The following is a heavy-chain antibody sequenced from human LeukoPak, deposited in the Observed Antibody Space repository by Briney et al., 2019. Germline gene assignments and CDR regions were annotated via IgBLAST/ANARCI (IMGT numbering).Heavy chain of an antibody. J-gene: IGHJ4*02. CDR2: ISYDGSNK. Sequence: GRSLRLSCAASGFTFSSYGMLWVRQAPGKGLEWVAVISYDGSNKYYADSVKGRFTISRDNSKNTLYLQMNSLRAEDTAVYYCAKDLESGPMVRGDYWGQGTLVTVSS. V-gene: IGHV3-30*18. D-gene: IGHD3-10*01. CDR1: GFTFSSYG. CDR3: AKDLESGPMVRGDY.